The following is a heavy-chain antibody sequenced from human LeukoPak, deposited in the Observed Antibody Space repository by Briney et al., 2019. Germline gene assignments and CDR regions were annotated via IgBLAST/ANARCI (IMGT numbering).Heavy chain of an antibody. CDR1: GGFITNYY. V-gene: IGHV4-59*01. Sequence: SETLSLTCTVSGGFITNYYWTWIRQPPGKELEWIGFIYYSGSTNYSPSLKSRVTISVDTSKNQFSLKLSSVTAADTAIYYCARGESGNHAGFFDIWGQGTMVTVSS. CDR2: IYYSGST. CDR3: ARGESGNHAGFFDI. J-gene: IGHJ3*02. D-gene: IGHD1-14*01.